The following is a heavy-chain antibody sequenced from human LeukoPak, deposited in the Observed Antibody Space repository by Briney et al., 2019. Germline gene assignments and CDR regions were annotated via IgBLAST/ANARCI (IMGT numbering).Heavy chain of an antibody. CDR1: EFTFSNYW. CDR3: ARETHFEY. V-gene: IGHV3-48*02. J-gene: IGHJ4*02. Sequence: GGSLRLSCAASEFTFSNYWMSWVRQAPGKGLEWISYISRNSRTIVYADSVKGRFTISRDNAKNSVFLQMNSLRDEDTALYYCARETHFEYWGQGTLVIVSS. CDR2: ISRNSRTI.